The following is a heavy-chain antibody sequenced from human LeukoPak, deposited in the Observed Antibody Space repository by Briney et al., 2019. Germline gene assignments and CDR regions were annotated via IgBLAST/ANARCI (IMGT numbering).Heavy chain of an antibody. CDR1: GFTFSSYE. D-gene: IGHD3-10*02. V-gene: IGHV3-48*03. CDR2: ISSSGSTI. Sequence: GGSLRLSCAASGFTFSSYEMNCVRQAPGKGLEWVSYISSSGSTIYYADSVKGRFTISRDNAKNSLYLQMNSLRAEDTAVYCCAELGITMIGGVWGKGTTVTISS. J-gene: IGHJ6*04. CDR3: AELGITMIGGV.